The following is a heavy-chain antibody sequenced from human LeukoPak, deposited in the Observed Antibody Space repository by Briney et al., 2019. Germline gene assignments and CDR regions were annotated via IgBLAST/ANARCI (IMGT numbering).Heavy chain of an antibody. V-gene: IGHV3-23*01. J-gene: IGHJ4*02. D-gene: IGHD2-15*01. CDR1: GFTFSGYE. CDR3: ARAPRISEYFDY. CDR2: ISGSGGST. Sequence: QPGGSLRLSCAASGFTFSGYEMNWVRQAPGKGLEWVSAISGSGGSTYYADSVKGRFTISRDNSKNTLYLQMNSLRAEDTAVYYCARAPRISEYFDYWGQGTLVTVSS.